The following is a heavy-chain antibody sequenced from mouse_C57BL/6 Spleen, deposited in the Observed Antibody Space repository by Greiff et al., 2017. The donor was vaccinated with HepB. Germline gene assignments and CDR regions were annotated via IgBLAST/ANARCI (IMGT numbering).Heavy chain of an antibody. D-gene: IGHD2-4*01. J-gene: IGHJ3*01. CDR3: ARDEDYAWFAY. CDR2: ISDGGSYT. V-gene: IGHV5-4*01. CDR1: GFTFSSYA. Sequence: DVMLVESGGGLVKPGGSLKLSCAASGFTFSSYAMSWVRQTPEKRLEWVATISDGGSYTYYPDNVKGRFTISRDNAKNNLYLQMSHLKSEDTAMYYCARDEDYAWFAYWGQGTLVTVSA.